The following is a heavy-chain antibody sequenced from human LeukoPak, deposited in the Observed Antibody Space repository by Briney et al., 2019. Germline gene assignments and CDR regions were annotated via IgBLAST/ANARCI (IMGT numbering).Heavy chain of an antibody. CDR2: ISASGDRT. J-gene: IGHJ4*02. CDR3: AKDFFSAGSGELFDY. D-gene: IGHD3-10*01. V-gene: IGHV3-23*01. CDR1: GFTFSSYA. Sequence: GGSLRLSCAASGFTFSSYALSWVRQTPGKGLEWVSTISASGDRTYYADSLKGRFTISRDNSKNTLYLQMNSLRAEDTALYYCAKDFFSAGSGELFDYWGRGTPVTVSP.